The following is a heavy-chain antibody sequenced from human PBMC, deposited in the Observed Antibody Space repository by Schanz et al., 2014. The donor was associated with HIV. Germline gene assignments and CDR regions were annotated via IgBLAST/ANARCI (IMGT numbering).Heavy chain of an antibody. CDR3: ARGGLGVVAEGNAFDL. CDR1: GFTFSRYW. V-gene: IGHV3-7*01. J-gene: IGHJ3*01. Sequence: EVQLVESGGGLVQPGGSLRLSCAASGFTFSRYWMTWVRQAPGKGLEWVANIKEDGSEKYHADSVKGRFTISRDNARNSLYLQIRSLRAEDTAVYYCARGGLGVVAEGNAFDLWGQGTLVTVSS. D-gene: IGHD2-15*01. CDR2: IKEDGSEK.